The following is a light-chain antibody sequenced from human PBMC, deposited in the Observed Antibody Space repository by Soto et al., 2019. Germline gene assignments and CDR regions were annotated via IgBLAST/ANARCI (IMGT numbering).Light chain of an antibody. CDR3: QQYGSSGT. Sequence: ENMLKQSPGTLSLSKGARATLSCRASQSVSNNYLALYQQKPCQAPGLPIYGASNRATGIPDRFIVTGSGTDFTLPLSRLEPEDFAVDYCQQYGSSGTFGQGTKVDI. J-gene: IGKJ1*01. V-gene: IGKV3-20*01. CDR2: GAS. CDR1: QSVSNNY.